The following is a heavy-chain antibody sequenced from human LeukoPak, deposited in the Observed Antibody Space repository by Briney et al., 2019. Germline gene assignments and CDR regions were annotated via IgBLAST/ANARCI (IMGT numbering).Heavy chain of an antibody. J-gene: IGHJ3*02. CDR3: ARGRRDSTKPNDAFDI. D-gene: IGHD1-1*01. CDR2: IYYSGST. Sequence: PSETLSLTCSVSGGSISSYYWSWIRQPPGKGLEWIGYIYYSGSTHYNPSLESRVTISIDTSKKQLSLKLTSVTAADTAVYYCARGRRDSTKPNDAFDIWGQGTMVTVSS. CDR1: GGSISSYY. V-gene: IGHV4-59*01.